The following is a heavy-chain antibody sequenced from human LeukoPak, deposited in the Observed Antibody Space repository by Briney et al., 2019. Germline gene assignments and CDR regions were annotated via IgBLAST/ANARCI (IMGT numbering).Heavy chain of an antibody. CDR2: IWYDGSNK. CDR3: AKDRLGYRLGALDY. CDR1: GFTFSSYG. Sequence: GGSLRLSCAASGFTFSSYGMRWVRQAPGKGREWVAVIWYDGSNKYYADSVKGRFTISRDNSKNTLYLQMNSLRAEDTAVYYCAKDRLGYRLGALDYWGQGTLVTVSS. V-gene: IGHV3-33*06. J-gene: IGHJ4*02. D-gene: IGHD1-26*01.